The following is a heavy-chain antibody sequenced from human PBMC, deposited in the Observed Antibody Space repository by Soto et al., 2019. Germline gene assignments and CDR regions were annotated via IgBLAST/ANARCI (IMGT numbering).Heavy chain of an antibody. CDR2: IYYSGST. CDR1: GGSISSGGYY. D-gene: IGHD5-12*01. CDR3: VADGYNYYYFDY. J-gene: IGHJ4*02. Sequence: LSLTCTVSGGSISSGGYYWSWIRQHPGKGLEWIGYIYYSGSTYYNPSLKSRVTISVDTSKNQFSLKLSSVTAADTAVYYCVADGYNYYYFDYWGQGTLVTVSS. V-gene: IGHV4-31*03.